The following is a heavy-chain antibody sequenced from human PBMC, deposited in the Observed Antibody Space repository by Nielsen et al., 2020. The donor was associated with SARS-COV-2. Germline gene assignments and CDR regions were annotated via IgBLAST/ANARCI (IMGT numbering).Heavy chain of an antibody. D-gene: IGHD6-13*01. Sequence: GGSLRLSCAASGFAFSSYSMNWVRQAPGKGLEWVSSISSSSSYIYYADSVKGRFTISRDNAKNSLYLQMNSLRAEDTAVYYCARLGTAAGLDYWGQGTLVTVSS. CDR3: ARLGTAAGLDY. J-gene: IGHJ4*02. CDR2: ISSSSSYI. CDR1: GFAFSSYS. V-gene: IGHV3-21*01.